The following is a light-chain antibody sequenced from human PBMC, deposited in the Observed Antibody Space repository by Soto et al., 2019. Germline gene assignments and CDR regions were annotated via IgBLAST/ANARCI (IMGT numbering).Light chain of an antibody. CDR3: QQRSNWRLT. CDR2: DAS. J-gene: IGKJ4*01. CDR1: QIVSNK. V-gene: IGKV3-11*01. Sequence: EIVMTQSPATLSVSPGERGTLSCMASQIVSNKLAWYQQKPGQAPRLLIYDASDRATGIPARFSGSGSGTDFTLKISSLEPEDFAVYYCQQRSNWRLTFGGGTKVDIK.